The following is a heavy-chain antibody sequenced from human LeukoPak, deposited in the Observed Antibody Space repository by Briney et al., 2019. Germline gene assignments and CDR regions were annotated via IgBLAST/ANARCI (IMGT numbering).Heavy chain of an antibody. CDR3: ARGVVETIFGVVISTNWFDP. CDR2: MNPNSGNT. V-gene: IGHV1-8*03. CDR1: GYTFTGYY. J-gene: IGHJ5*02. Sequence: ASVKVSCKASGYTFTGYYMHWVRQAPGQGLEWMGWMNPNSGNTGYAQKFQGRVTITRNTSISTAYMELSSLRSEDTAVYYCARGVVETIFGVVISTNWFDPWGQGTLVTVSS. D-gene: IGHD3-3*01.